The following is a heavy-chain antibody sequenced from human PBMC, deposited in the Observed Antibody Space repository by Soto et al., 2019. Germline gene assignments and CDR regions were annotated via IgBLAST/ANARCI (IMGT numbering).Heavy chain of an antibody. CDR2: INHSGST. CDR1: GGTVRSYY. D-gene: IGHD2-15*01. Sequence: PSYTMSLTRAVCGGTVRSYYWSGIRQPPGKGLEWIGEINHSGSTNYNPSLKSRVTISVDTSKNQFSLKLSSVTAADTAVYYCARANCSGGSCYSYFDYWGRGTLVTVSS. J-gene: IGHJ4*02. V-gene: IGHV4-34*01. CDR3: ARANCSGGSCYSYFDY.